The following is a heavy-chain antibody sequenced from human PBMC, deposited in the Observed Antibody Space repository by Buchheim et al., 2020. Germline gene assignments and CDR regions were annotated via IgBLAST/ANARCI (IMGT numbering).Heavy chain of an antibody. CDR1: GGSISSNNW. V-gene: IGHV4-4*02. D-gene: IGHD2-21*01. CDR2: IFHSGST. Sequence: QVQLQESGPGLVKPSGTLSLTCAVSGGSISSNNWWHWVRQPPGKGLEWIGEIFHSGSTNYNPSLKSRATISVDRSENQLSLRLTSVTAADTAVYYCTREIVGNTPSFDYWGQGTL. J-gene: IGHJ4*02. CDR3: TREIVGNTPSFDY.